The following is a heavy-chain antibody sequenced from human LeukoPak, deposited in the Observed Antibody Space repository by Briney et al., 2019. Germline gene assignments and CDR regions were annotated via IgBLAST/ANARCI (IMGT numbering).Heavy chain of an antibody. CDR2: YVPEDGET. CDR3: ATDSYARDGTYGY. D-gene: IGHD2-8*01. Sequence: ASVKVSCKVSGYTLTELSMHWVRQAPGQGLEWMGGYVPEDGETIYTQKFQGRVTMTEDTSTDTAYMELSSLRAEDTAVYYCATDSYARDGTYGYWGQGTLVTVFS. CDR1: GYTLTELS. J-gene: IGHJ4*02. V-gene: IGHV1-24*01.